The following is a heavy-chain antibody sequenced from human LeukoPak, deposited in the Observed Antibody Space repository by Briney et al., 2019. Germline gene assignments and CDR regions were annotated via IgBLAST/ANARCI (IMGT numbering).Heavy chain of an antibody. CDR3: AGLGYCSGGSCPGIDY. D-gene: IGHD2-15*01. V-gene: IGHV4-4*07. Sequence: SETLSLTCTVSGGSISSYYRSWIRQPAGKGLEWNGRIYTSGSTDYNPSLKSRVTMSVDTSKNQFSLKLSSVTAADTAVYYCAGLGYCSGGSCPGIDYWGQGTLVTVSS. CDR2: IYTSGST. J-gene: IGHJ4*02. CDR1: GGSISSYY.